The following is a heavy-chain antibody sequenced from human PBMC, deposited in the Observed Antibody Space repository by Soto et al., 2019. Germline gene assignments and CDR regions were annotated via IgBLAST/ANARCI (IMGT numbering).Heavy chain of an antibody. J-gene: IGHJ4*02. CDR1: GFTFSRYS. Sequence: GSLRLSCAASGFTFSRYSMNWVRQAPGKGLEWVSYISSSSSTIYYADSVKGRFTISRDNAKNSLYLQMNSLRDEDTAVYYCARDRLERWLQSSDYWGQGTLVTVSS. CDR2: ISSSSSTI. V-gene: IGHV3-48*02. D-gene: IGHD5-12*01. CDR3: ARDRLERWLQSSDY.